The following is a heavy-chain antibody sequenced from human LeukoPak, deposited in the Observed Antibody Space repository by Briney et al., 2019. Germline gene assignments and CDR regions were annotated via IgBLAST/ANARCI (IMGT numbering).Heavy chain of an antibody. D-gene: IGHD1-26*01. Sequence: GGSLRLSCAASGFTFSSYAMSWLRQAPGKGLESVSAISGSGGSTYYADSVKGRFTISRDNSKNTLYLQMNSLRAEDTAVYYCAKARIVGATEEDYWGQGTLVTVSS. V-gene: IGHV3-23*01. CDR2: ISGSGGST. CDR3: AKARIVGATEEDY. J-gene: IGHJ4*02. CDR1: GFTFSSYA.